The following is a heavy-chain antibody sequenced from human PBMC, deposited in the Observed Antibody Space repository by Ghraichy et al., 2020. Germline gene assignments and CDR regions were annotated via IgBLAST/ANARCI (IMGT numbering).Heavy chain of an antibody. V-gene: IGHV4-61*01. D-gene: IGHD5-24*01. CDR3: ARERYGSWSDY. CDR1: GDSVSSGSYY. CDR2: VYYGGST. Sequence: SETLSLTCTVSGDSVSSGSYYWSWIRQPPGKGLEWIGYVYYGGSTSYNPSLKSRVTISLDTSKNQFSLKLTSVTAADTAVYYCARERYGSWSDYWGQGTLVTVSS. J-gene: IGHJ4*02.